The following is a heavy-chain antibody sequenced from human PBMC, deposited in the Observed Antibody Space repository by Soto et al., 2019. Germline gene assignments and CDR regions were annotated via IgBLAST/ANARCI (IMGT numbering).Heavy chain of an antibody. CDR3: AKDGYSSSWYAYGMDV. V-gene: IGHV3-23*01. Sequence: GGSLRLSCAASGFTFSSYAMSWVRQAPGKGLEWVSPISGSGGSTYYADSVKGRFTISRDNSKNTLYLQMNSLRAEDTAVYYCAKDGYSSSWYAYGMDVWGQGTTVTVSS. D-gene: IGHD6-13*01. CDR1: GFTFSSYA. J-gene: IGHJ6*02. CDR2: ISGSGGST.